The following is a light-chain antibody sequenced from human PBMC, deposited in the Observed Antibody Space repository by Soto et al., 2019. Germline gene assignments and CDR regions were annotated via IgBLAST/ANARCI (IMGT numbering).Light chain of an antibody. CDR2: DAS. CDR3: QQYNNWWT. CDR1: QDINTY. J-gene: IGKJ1*01. V-gene: IGKV3D-15*01. Sequence: EIVLTQSPAAVSLAPGERATLSCRASQDINTYLAWYHQKPGQAPRLLIYDASNRATGIPARFSGSGSGTEFTLTISSLQSEDFAVYYCQQYNNWWTFGQGTKVDI.